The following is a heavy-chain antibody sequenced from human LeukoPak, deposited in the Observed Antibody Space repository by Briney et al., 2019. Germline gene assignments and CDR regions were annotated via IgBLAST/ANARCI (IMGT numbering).Heavy chain of an antibody. D-gene: IGHD3-16*01. CDR1: GGSFSGYY. CDR2: IYYDGST. J-gene: IGHJ3*02. Sequence: SETLSLTCAVYGGSFSGYYWSWIRQPPGKGLEWIGNIYYDGSTYYNPPLKSRVTISVDTSRNQFSLKLSSVTAADTAVYYCARDLGSWPHVAFDIWGQGTLVTVSS. CDR3: ARDLGSWPHVAFDI. V-gene: IGHV4-34*01.